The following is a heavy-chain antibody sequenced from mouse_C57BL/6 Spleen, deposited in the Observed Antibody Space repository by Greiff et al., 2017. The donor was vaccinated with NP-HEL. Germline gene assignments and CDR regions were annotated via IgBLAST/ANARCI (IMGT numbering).Heavy chain of an antibody. J-gene: IGHJ1*03. Sequence: VQLQQPGAELVKPGASVKVSCKASGYTFTSYWMHWVKQRPGQGLEWIGRIHPSDSDTNYNQKFKGKATLTVDKSSSTAYMQLSSLTSEDSAVYYCAKGDYYYGSSYWYFDVWGTGTTVTVSS. CDR2: IHPSDSDT. D-gene: IGHD1-1*01. CDR1: GYTFTSYW. V-gene: IGHV1-74*01. CDR3: AKGDYYYGSSYWYFDV.